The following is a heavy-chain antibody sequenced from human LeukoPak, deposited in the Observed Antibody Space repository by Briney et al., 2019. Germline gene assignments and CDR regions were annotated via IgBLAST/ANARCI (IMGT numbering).Heavy chain of an antibody. CDR2: IRYDGTDK. D-gene: IGHD2-21*01. CDR3: APRVVVITAPFDY. Sequence: GGSLRLSCAASGFTFSSFGMHWVRQAPGKGLEWVAFIRYDGTDKYYADSVKGRFTISRDNSKSTLYLQMNSLRPEDTAVYYCAPRVVVITAPFDYWGQGTLVTVSS. CDR1: GFTFSSFG. J-gene: IGHJ4*02. V-gene: IGHV3-30*02.